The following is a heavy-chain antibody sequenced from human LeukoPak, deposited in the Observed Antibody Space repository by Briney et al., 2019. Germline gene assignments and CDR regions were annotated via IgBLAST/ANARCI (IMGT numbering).Heavy chain of an antibody. D-gene: IGHD6-19*01. CDR3: ARRGLSVAAPDY. CDR1: GFTFSSYS. V-gene: IGHV3-64*02. CDR2: ISGNGDYT. Sequence: GALRLSCAASGFTFSSYSMRWVRQAPGKGLEYVSAISGNGDYTYYTDSVKGRFTVSRDNSKNTLYLQVGSLRAEDMAVYYCARRGLSVAAPDYWGQGALVTVTS. J-gene: IGHJ4*02.